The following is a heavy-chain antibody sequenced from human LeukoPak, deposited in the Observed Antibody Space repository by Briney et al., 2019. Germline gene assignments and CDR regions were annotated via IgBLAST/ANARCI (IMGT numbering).Heavy chain of an antibody. D-gene: IGHD4-17*01. CDR2: VYDIGST. CDR3: ARDHSTVTTNFDY. CDR1: GGSIGSHY. V-gene: IGHV4-59*11. Sequence: SETLSLTCTVSGGSIGSHYWTWIRQTPGKGLEWIGYVYDIGSTKYNPSLKSRVTISVDTSKNQFSLKLSSVTAADTAVYYCARDHSTVTTNFDYWGQGTLVTVSS. J-gene: IGHJ4*02.